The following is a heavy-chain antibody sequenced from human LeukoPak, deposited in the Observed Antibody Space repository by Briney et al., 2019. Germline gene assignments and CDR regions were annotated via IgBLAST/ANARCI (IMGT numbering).Heavy chain of an antibody. CDR1: GFTFDDYA. CDR2: ISWDGGTT. J-gene: IGHJ4*02. V-gene: IGHV3-43D*03. CDR3: ARGSTVTHNDY. D-gene: IGHD4-17*01. Sequence: GGSLRLSCAASGFTFDDYAMHWVRQAPGKGLEWVSLISWDGGTTYYAESVKGRFTISRDNAKNSLYLQMNSLRAEGTAVYYCARGSTVTHNDYWGQGTLVTVSS.